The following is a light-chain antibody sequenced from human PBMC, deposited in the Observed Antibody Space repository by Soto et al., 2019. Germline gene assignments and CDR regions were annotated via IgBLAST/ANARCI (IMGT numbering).Light chain of an antibody. CDR3: AAWDDSLNGYVV. Sequence: QSVLTQPPSASGTPGQRVTISCSGRSSNIGSRTVNWYQQLPGTAPKLLIYSNNQRPSGVPDRFSGSKSGTSASLAISGLQSEDEADYYCAAWDDSLNGYVVFGRGTKVTVL. V-gene: IGLV1-44*01. J-gene: IGLJ2*01. CDR2: SNN. CDR1: SSNIGSRT.